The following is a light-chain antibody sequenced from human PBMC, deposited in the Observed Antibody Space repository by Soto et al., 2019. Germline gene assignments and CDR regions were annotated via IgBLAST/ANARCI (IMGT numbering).Light chain of an antibody. CDR1: SSNIGRNT. Sequence: QSVLTQPPSASGTPGQRVTISCSGSSSNIGRNTVNWYQQLPGAAPKLLIYDNNRRPSGVPDRFSGSKSGTSASLAISGLQSEDEADYYCASWDDSLNGVFGGGTKVTVL. CDR3: ASWDDSLNGV. J-gene: IGLJ2*01. CDR2: DNN. V-gene: IGLV1-44*01.